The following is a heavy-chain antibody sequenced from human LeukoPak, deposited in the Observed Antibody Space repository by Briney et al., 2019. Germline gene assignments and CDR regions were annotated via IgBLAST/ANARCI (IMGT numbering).Heavy chain of an antibody. J-gene: IGHJ4*02. D-gene: IGHD7-27*01. CDR2: ISSSSSYI. CDR1: GFTFSSYS. Sequence: GGSLRLSCAASGFTFSSYSMNWVRQAPGKGLEWVSSISSSSSYIYYADSVKGRFTISRDNAKNSLYLQMNSLRAEDTAVYYCARDLRPQIWGVLGSYFDYWGQGTLVTVSS. CDR3: ARDLRPQIWGVLGSYFDY. V-gene: IGHV3-21*01.